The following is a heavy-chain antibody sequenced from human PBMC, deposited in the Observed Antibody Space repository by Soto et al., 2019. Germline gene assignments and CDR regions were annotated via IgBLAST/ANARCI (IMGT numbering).Heavy chain of an antibody. J-gene: IGHJ4*02. CDR1: GFTFSNYA. Sequence: LRLSCAASGFTFSNYAMSWVRQAAGKGPQWVSGLSGGGANTFYIDSVRGRFTISVDNSKNTVYLQMDSLRADDTAVYYCARWSGYADAWGQGTRVTVSS. D-gene: IGHD4-17*01. CDR3: ARWSGYADA. V-gene: IGHV3-23*01. CDR2: LSGGGANT.